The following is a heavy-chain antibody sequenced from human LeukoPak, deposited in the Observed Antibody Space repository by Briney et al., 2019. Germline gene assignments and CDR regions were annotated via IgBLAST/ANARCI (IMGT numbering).Heavy chain of an antibody. CDR1: GFTFSTYS. CDR2: ISNSGDTI. Sequence: GGSLRLSCAASGFTFSTYSMNWVRQAPGKGLEWVSIISNSGDTIFYADSVKGRFTISRDNAENSLHLQMSGLRAEDTAMYYCVRRLYTSQAPYAFDIWGQGTMVTVS. CDR3: VRRLYTSQAPYAFDI. V-gene: IGHV3-21*01. J-gene: IGHJ3*02.